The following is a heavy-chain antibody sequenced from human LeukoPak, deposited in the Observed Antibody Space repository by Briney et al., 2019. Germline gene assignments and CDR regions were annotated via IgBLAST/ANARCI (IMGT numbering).Heavy chain of an antibody. CDR3: ARKGSGLRP. CDR2: INHSGST. D-gene: IGHD6-19*01. J-gene: IGHJ4*02. CDR1: GGSFSGYY. Sequence: SETLSLTCAVYGGSFSGYYWSWIRQPPGKGLEWIGEINHSGSTNYNPSLKSRVTIPVDTSKNQFSLKLSSVTAADTAVYYCARKGSGLRPWGQGTLVTVSS. V-gene: IGHV4-34*01.